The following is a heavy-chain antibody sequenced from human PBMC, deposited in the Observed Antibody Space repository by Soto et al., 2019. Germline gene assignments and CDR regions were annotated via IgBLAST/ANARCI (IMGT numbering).Heavy chain of an antibody. J-gene: IGHJ4*02. CDR1: GYTFTRYN. Sequence: ASVKVSCKASGYTFTRYNVHWVRQAPGQGLEGMAIINPSGGTTYYVQKFEGRVNLTTETSTSTVYMELSSLRSDDTAVYYCARVRGGGSEYFFDYWGQGTLVTVSS. CDR3: ARVRGGGSEYFFDY. V-gene: IGHV1-46*01. CDR2: INPSGGTT. D-gene: IGHD2-15*01.